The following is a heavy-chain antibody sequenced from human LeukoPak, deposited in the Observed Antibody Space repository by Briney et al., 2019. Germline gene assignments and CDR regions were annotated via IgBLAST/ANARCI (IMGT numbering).Heavy chain of an antibody. D-gene: IGHD5-12*01. V-gene: IGHV3-23*01. CDR2: ISGSGGST. CDR3: AKSADIVATIDY. J-gene: IGHJ4*02. Sequence: GGSLRLSCAASGFTFDDYGMSWVRQAPGKGLEWVSGISGSGGSTYYADSVKGRFTISRDNSKNTLYLQMNSLRAEDTAVYYCAKSADIVATIDYWGQGTLVTVSS. CDR1: GFTFDDYG.